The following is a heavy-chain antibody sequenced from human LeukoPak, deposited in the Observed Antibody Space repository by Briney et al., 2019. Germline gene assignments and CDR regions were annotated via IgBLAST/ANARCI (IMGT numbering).Heavy chain of an antibody. CDR2: IYYSGST. D-gene: IGHD3-22*01. V-gene: IGHV4-30-4*01. J-gene: IGHJ3*02. CDR3: ARVIDSSGPDAFDI. CDR1: GGSISSGGYY. Sequence: SETLSLTCTVSGGSISSGGYYWSWIRQPPGKGLEWIGYIYYSGSTYYNPSLKSRVTISVDTSKNQFSLKLSSVTAADTAVYYCARVIDSSGPDAFDIWGQGTMVTVSS.